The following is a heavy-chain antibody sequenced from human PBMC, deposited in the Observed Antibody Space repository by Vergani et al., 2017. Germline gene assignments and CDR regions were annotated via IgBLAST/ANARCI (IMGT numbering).Heavy chain of an antibody. D-gene: IGHD5-12*01. CDR3: ARDRVDIVATTTYYYYYYGMDV. CDR2: IYSGGST. Sequence: EVRLEESGGGLVQPGESLRLSCAASGFTVSSNYMSWVRQAPGKGLEWVSVIYSGGSTYYADSVKGRFTISRHNSKNTLYLQMNSLRAEDTAVYYCARDRVDIVATTTYYYYYYGMDVWGQGTTVTVSS. J-gene: IGHJ6*02. CDR1: GFTVSSNY. V-gene: IGHV3-53*04.